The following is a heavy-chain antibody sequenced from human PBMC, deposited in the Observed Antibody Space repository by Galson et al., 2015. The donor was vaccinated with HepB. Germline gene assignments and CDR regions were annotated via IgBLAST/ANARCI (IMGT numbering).Heavy chain of an antibody. CDR2: ISAYNGNT. D-gene: IGHD3-10*01. Sequence: SVKVSCKASGYTFTSYGISWVRQAPGQGLEWMGWISAYNGNTNYAQKLQGRVTMTTDTSTSTAYMELRSLRSDDTAVYYCARDSKVLLWFGEPHDAFDIWGQGTMVTVSS. V-gene: IGHV1-18*04. J-gene: IGHJ3*02. CDR1: GYTFTSYG. CDR3: ARDSKVLLWFGEPHDAFDI.